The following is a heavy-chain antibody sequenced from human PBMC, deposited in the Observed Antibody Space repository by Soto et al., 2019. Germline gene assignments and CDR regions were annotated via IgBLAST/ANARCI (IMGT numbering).Heavy chain of an antibody. Sequence: GASVKVSCKASGYTFTSYAMHWVRQAPGQRLEWMGWINAGNGNTKYSQKFQGRVTITRDTSASTAYMELSSLRSEDTAVYYCARLLYYYDSSGYTFDYWGQGTLVTVSSGKSTSGESLKISCKDFGYDLDYFDYWGQGTLVTVSS. D-gene: IGHD3-22*01. V-gene: IGHV1-3*01. CDR2: INAGNGNT. CDR3: ARLLYYYDSSGYTFDYWGQGTLVTVSSGKSTSGESLKISCKDFGYDLDYFDY. J-gene: IGHJ4*02. CDR1: GYTFTSYA.